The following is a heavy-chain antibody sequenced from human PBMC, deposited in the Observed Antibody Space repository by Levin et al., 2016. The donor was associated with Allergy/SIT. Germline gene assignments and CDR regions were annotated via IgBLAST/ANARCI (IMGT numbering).Heavy chain of an antibody. CDR2: IYWDDDV. CDR1: GFSLRASGEA. D-gene: IGHD2/OR15-2a*01. V-gene: IGHV2-5*02. J-gene: IGHJ5*02. Sequence: SGPTLVKPTQTLTLTCNFSGFSLRASGEAVAWIRQPPGKALEWLALIYWDDDVRYSPSLRDRVTIRRDTSTNQVVLTITNMGPLDTGRYFCAHQKRYFFDPWGQGTLVSVSS. CDR3: AHQKRYFFDP.